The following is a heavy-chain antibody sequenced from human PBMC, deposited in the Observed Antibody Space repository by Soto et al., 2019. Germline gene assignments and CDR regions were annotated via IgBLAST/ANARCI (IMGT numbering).Heavy chain of an antibody. Sequence: GGSLRLSCAASGFTFTSYGMSWYRQSPGKGLEWVSDISGSGGGTRYADSVKGRFAISRDNSKNTLFLEMSSLRVEDTAVYYCEKDSIAARSQTDYWGQGTLVTVSS. V-gene: IGHV3-23*01. CDR3: EKDSIAARSQTDY. CDR2: ISGSGGGT. J-gene: IGHJ4*02. D-gene: IGHD6-6*01. CDR1: GFTFTSYG.